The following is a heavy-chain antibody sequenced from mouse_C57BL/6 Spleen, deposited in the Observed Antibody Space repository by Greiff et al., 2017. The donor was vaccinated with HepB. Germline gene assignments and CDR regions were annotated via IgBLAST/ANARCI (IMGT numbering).Heavy chain of an antibody. CDR3: ARAYYYGSSYYYAMDY. CDR1: CYAFSSYW. D-gene: IGHD1-1*01. V-gene: IGHV1-80*01. J-gene: IGHJ4*01. CDR2: IYPGGGDT. Sequence: QVQLPQSGAELVKPGASVKISCKASCYAFSSYWMNWVKQRPGKGLEWIGQIYPGGGDTNYNGKFKGKATLTADKSSSTAYMQLSSLTAEDSAVYVCARAYYYGSSYYYAMDYWGQGTSVTVSS.